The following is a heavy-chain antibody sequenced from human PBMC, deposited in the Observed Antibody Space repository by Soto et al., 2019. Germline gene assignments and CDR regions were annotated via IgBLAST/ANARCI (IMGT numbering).Heavy chain of an antibody. CDR2: IYYSGRT. V-gene: IGHV4-61*01. CDR1: GGSVNTAPYY. CDR3: ARDHHSFYDTSGYYPYSDY. D-gene: IGHD3-22*01. Sequence: QVQLQESGPGLVKPSETLSLTCTVSGGSVNTAPYYWSWIRQPPGKGLEWIGYIYYSGRTNYNPSLRSRVRLSLGTSKNQFSLNLSSVTAAATAVYFSARDHHSFYDTSGYYPYSDYWGQGALVTVSS. J-gene: IGHJ4*02.